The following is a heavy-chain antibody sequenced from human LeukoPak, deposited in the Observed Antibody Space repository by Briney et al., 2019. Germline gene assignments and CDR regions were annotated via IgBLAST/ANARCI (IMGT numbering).Heavy chain of an antibody. J-gene: IGHJ5*02. V-gene: IGHV1-2*02. CDR1: GYTFTDYY. Sequence: ASVKVSCKTSGYTFTDYYMHWVRQAPGQGLEWMGWINPNSGGTNYAQKFQGRVTMTRDTSISTAYMELSRLRSDDTAVYYCARGALITMVRGVLYNWFDPWGQGTLVTVSS. D-gene: IGHD3-10*01. CDR2: INPNSGGT. CDR3: ARGALITMVRGVLYNWFDP.